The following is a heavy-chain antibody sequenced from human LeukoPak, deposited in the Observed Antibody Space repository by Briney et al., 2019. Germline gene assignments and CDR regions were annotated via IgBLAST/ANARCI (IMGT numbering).Heavy chain of an antibody. CDR1: GFTFRTYW. D-gene: IGHD1-1*01. V-gene: IGHV3-7*01. Sequence: GGSLRLSCTASGFTFRTYWMSWVRQAPGKGLEWVANMKQDGSEEYYVDSVKGRFTISRDNAKNSVYLQMNSLRVEDTGVYYCARDTGPNTIDCWGQGILVTVSS. CDR2: MKQDGSEE. J-gene: IGHJ4*02. CDR3: ARDTGPNTIDC.